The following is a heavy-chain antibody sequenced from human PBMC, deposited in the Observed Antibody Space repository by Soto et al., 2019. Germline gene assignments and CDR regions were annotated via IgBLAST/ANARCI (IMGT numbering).Heavy chain of an antibody. Sequence: QVQLQESGPGLVKPSETLSLTCTVSGGSISNFYWSWIRQPPGKGLEWIGYIYYSGSTNYNPSLTSRATISVDTSKIQSSPKMSSVTAADTAVYFCARRYGGNLDYWGQGTLVTVSS. D-gene: IGHD1-26*01. CDR3: ARRYGGNLDY. V-gene: IGHV4-59*08. CDR2: IYYSGST. CDR1: GGSISNFY. J-gene: IGHJ4*02.